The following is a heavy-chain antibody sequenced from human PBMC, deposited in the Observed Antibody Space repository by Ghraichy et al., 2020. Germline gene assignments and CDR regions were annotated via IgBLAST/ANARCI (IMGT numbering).Heavy chain of an antibody. D-gene: IGHD6-13*01. V-gene: IGHV3-7*01. J-gene: IGHJ4*02. Sequence: GGSLRLSCAASGFTFSSYWMHWVRQTPGKGLEWVANIKQDGSEKYYVDSVKGRFTISRDNAKNSLYLQMNSLRAEDTAVYYCARDGQYLQQLVYFDYWGQGTLVTVSS. CDR3: ARDGQYLQQLVYFDY. CDR2: IKQDGSEK. CDR1: GFTFSSYW.